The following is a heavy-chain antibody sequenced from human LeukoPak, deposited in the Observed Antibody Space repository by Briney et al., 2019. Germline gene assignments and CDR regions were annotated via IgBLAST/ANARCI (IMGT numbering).Heavy chain of an antibody. J-gene: IGHJ4*02. Sequence: PGGSLRLSCAASGFTFSSYSMNWVRQAPGKGLEWVSYISSSSNTIYYADSVKGRFTISRDNAKNSLYLQMNSLRAEDTAVYFCAKVPHSRGLFESWGQGTLVTVSS. D-gene: IGHD3-10*01. V-gene: IGHV3-48*04. CDR1: GFTFSSYS. CDR2: ISSSSNTI. CDR3: AKVPHSRGLFES.